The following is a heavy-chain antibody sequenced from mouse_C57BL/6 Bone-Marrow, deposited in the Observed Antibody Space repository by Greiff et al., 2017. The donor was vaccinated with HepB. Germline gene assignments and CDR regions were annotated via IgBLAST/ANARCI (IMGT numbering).Heavy chain of an antibody. Sequence: VQLQQPGAELVMPGASVKLSCKASGYTFTSYWMHWVKQRPGQGLEWIGEIDPSDSYTNYNQKFKGKSTLTVDKSSSTAYMQLSSLTSEDSAVYYCARSKVYWYFDVWGTGTTVTVSS. CDR1: GYTFTSYW. CDR2: IDPSDSYT. V-gene: IGHV1-69*01. J-gene: IGHJ1*03. CDR3: ARSKVYWYFDV.